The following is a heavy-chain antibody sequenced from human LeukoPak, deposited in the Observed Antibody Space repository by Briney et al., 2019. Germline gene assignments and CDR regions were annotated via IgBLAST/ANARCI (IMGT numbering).Heavy chain of an antibody. V-gene: IGHV3-7*01. CDR3: ARDTYGDGDF. D-gene: IGHD4-17*01. CDR1: GITFSRYW. Sequence: GGSLRLSCGASGITFSRYWMTWVRQAPGKGLEWVANINEDAKKKNYVDSVKGRFTISRDNTDNSLYLQMNSLRAEDTAVYYCARDTYGDGDFWGQGTLVTVFS. CDR2: INEDAKKK. J-gene: IGHJ4*02.